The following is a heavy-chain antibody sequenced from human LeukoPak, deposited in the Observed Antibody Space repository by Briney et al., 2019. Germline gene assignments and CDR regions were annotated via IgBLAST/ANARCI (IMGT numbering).Heavy chain of an antibody. CDR2: IIPIFGTA. CDR3: ARTLAYYGSGSYSELDY. V-gene: IGHV1-69*13. Sequence: SVKVSCKASGGTFSSYAISWVRQAPGQGLEWMGGIIPIFGTANYAQKFQGRVTITADESTSTAYKELSSLRSEDTAVYYCARTLAYYGSGSYSELDYWGQGTLVTVSS. J-gene: IGHJ4*02. CDR1: GGTFSSYA. D-gene: IGHD3-10*01.